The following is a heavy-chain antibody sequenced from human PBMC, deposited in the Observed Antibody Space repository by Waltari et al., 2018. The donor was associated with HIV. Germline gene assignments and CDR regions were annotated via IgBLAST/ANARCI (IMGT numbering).Heavy chain of an antibody. CDR1: GFTFSTYW. Sequence: EVQLVESGGGLVQPGGSLRLACTTSGFTFSTYWMHWVRQAPGKGLVWVSRINNDGNSADYADSVKGRFITYRDNAKSTLYLQMNSLRVEDTAVYYCARVGGYYYGSGSYSDWGQGTLVTVSS. J-gene: IGHJ4*02. CDR2: INNDGNSA. CDR3: ARVGGYYYGSGSYSD. V-gene: IGHV3-74*01. D-gene: IGHD3-10*01.